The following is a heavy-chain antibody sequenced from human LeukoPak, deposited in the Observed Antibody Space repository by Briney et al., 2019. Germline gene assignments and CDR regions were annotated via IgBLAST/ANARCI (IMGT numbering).Heavy chain of an antibody. CDR3: ARGAMVDYYGSGSYPC. D-gene: IGHD3-10*01. J-gene: IGHJ4*02. CDR2: INPSGGST. V-gene: IGHV1-46*01. Sequence: ASVKVSCKASGYTFTSYYMHWVRRAPGQGLEWMGIINPSGGSTSYAQKLQGRVTMTTDTSTSTAYMELRSLRSDDTAVYYCARGAMVDYYGSGSYPCWGQGTLVTVSS. CDR1: GYTFTSYY.